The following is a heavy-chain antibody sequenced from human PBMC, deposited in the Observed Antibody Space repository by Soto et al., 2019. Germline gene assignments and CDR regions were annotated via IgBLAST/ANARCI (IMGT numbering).Heavy chain of an antibody. CDR2: IIPILGIE. V-gene: IGHV1-69*04. D-gene: IGHD6-13*01. CDR1: GGTFSSYA. J-gene: IGHJ6*03. CDR3: ARDRRAAPNDSYYMDV. Sequence: QVQLVQSGAEVKKPGSSVKVSCKASGGTFSSYAITWVRQAPGQGLEWMGRIIPILGIENYAQKFQDRVTITADKATSTVYMELRSLRSEDTAVYYCARDRRAAPNDSYYMDVWGKGTTVTVSS.